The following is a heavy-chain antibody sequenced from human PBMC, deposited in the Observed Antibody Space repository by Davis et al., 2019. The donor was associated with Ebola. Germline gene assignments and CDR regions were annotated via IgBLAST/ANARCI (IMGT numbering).Heavy chain of an antibody. CDR1: GFTFSSYW. Sequence: PGGSLRLSCAASGFTFSSYWMHWVRQAPGKGLIWVAHINYDGRSYADSVKGRFTISRDNSRNTLYLQMTSLRVDDTAVYYCAKGGSGWPSDYSYDTGVWGNGTTVTVSS. V-gene: IGHV3-74*01. CDR3: AKGGSGWPSDYSYDTGV. D-gene: IGHD6-19*01. J-gene: IGHJ6*04. CDR2: INYDGR.